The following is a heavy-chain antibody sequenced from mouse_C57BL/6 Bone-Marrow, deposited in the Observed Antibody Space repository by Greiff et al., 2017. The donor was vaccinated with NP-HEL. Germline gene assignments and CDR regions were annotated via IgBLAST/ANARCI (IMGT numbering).Heavy chain of an antibody. Sequence: VQLQQSGPGLVAPSQSLSITCTVSGFSLTSYGVHWVRQPPGKGLEWLVVIWSDGSTTYNSALKSRLSISKDNSKSQVFLKMNSLQTDDTAMYFCARHGSDYGPAWFAYWGQGTLVTVSA. CDR3: ARHGSDYGPAWFAY. D-gene: IGHD2-4*01. V-gene: IGHV2-6-1*01. CDR1: GFSLTSYG. CDR2: IWSDGST. J-gene: IGHJ3*01.